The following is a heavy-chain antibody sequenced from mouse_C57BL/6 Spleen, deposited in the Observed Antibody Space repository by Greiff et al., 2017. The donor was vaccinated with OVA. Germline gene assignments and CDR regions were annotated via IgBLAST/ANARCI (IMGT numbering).Heavy chain of an antibody. D-gene: IGHD2-3*01. V-gene: IGHV2-2*01. J-gene: IGHJ4*01. CDR1: GFSLTSYG. Sequence: VQLQESGPGLVQPSQSLSITCTVSGFSLTSYGVHWVRQSPGKGLEWLGVIWSGGSTDYNAAFISRLSISKDNSKSQVFFKMNSLQADDTAIYYCARNSGLRLLPHYYAMDYWGQGTSVTVSS. CDR3: ARNSGLRLLPHYYAMDY. CDR2: IWSGGST.